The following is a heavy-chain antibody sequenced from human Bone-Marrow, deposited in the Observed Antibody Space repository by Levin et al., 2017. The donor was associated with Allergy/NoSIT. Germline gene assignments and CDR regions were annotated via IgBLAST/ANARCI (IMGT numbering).Heavy chain of an antibody. V-gene: IGHV4-4*02. J-gene: IGHJ4*02. CDR2: IHHSGNT. Sequence: SETLSLTCAVSGGSIGGNNWWSWVRQPPGKGLEWIGEIHHSGNTEYNPSLKSRLAMSVDKAKKQFSLNLTSVTAADTAVYYCARRGGDYPTLGYWGQGILVIVSS. CDR1: GGSIGGNNW. CDR3: ARRGGDYPTLGY. D-gene: IGHD4-17*01.